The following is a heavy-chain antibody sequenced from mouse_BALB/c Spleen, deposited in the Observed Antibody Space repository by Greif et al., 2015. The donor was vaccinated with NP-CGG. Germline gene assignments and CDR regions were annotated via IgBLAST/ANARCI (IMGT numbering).Heavy chain of an antibody. V-gene: IGHV1-80*01. Sequence: QVQLQQSGAELVRPGSSVKISCKASGYAFSSYWMNWVKQRPGQGLEWIGQIYPGDGDTNYNGKFKGKATLTADKSSSTAYMQLSSLTSEDSAVYFCARPYDSYAMDYWGQGTSVTVSS. D-gene: IGHD2-10*02. CDR2: IYPGDGDT. CDR3: ARPYDSYAMDY. J-gene: IGHJ4*01. CDR1: GYAFSSYW.